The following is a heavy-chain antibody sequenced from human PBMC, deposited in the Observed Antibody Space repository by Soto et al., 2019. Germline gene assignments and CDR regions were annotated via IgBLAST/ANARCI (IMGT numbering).Heavy chain of an antibody. D-gene: IGHD1-1*01. Sequence: SETLSLTCVASGVSVNNANWWTWVRQPLEKGLEWVGEIHSSGGNNYNSSLNGRVAMSLDKSRNLFLLDLNFVTAADTAVYFCATRDATPLDPISWGQGIPVTVSS. CDR1: GVSVNNANW. CDR3: ATRDATPLDPIS. J-gene: IGHJ5*02. V-gene: IGHV4-4*02. CDR2: IHSSGGN.